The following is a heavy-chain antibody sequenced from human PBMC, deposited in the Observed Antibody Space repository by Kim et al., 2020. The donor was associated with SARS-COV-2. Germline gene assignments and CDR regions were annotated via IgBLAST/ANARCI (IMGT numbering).Heavy chain of an antibody. CDR1: GYTFTSYD. CDR3: ARGLSSSWYGDYGMDV. V-gene: IGHV1-8*01. J-gene: IGHJ6*02. Sequence: ASVKVSCKASGYTFTSYDINWVRQATGQGLEWMGWMNPNSGNTGYAQKFQGRVTMTRNTSISTAYMELSSLRSEDTAVYYCARGLSSSWYGDYGMDVWGQGTTVTVSS. D-gene: IGHD6-13*01. CDR2: MNPNSGNT.